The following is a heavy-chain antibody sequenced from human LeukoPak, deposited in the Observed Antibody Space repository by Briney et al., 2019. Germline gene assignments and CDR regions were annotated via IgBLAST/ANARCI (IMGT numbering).Heavy chain of an antibody. CDR2: INPNSGGT. CDR1: GYTFSGYY. CDR3: ARDGGSGYYLNWFDP. J-gene: IGHJ5*02. V-gene: IGHV1-2*02. D-gene: IGHD3-3*01. Sequence: AASVKVSCKASGYTFSGYYIHWVRQAPGQGLEWMGWINPNSGGTNYAQKFQGRVTMTRDTSISTAYMELSRLRSDDTAVYYCARDGGSGYYLNWFDPWGQGTLVTISS.